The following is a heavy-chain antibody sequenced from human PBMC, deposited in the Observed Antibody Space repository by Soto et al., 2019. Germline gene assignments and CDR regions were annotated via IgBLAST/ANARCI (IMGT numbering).Heavy chain of an antibody. CDR1: GGSISSDGYY. CDR2: IYYSGST. D-gene: IGHD1-26*01. CDR3: ARSSRDSGSYFVDY. Sequence: PSETLSLTCTVSGGSISSDGYYWSWIRQHPGKGLEWIGYIYYSGSTYYNPSLKSRVIISVDTSKTQFSLKLSSVTAADTAVYYCARSSRDSGSYFVDYWGQGTLVTVSS. J-gene: IGHJ4*02. V-gene: IGHV4-31*03.